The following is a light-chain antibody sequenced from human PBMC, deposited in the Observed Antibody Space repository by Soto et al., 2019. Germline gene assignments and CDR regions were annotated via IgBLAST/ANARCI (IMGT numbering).Light chain of an antibody. CDR2: EVT. CDR3: CSYAGSNNFV. Sequence: QSVLTQPPSASGSPGQSVTISCTGTGSDVGGYNYVSWYQQHPGKAPKLMIYEVTKRPSGVPDRSSGSKSGNTASLTVSGLQAEDEADYYCCSYAGSNNFVFGTGTKVTVL. V-gene: IGLV2-8*01. J-gene: IGLJ1*01. CDR1: GSDVGGYNY.